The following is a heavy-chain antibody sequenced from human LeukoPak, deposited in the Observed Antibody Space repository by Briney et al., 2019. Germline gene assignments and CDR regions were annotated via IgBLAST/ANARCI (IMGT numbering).Heavy chain of an antibody. D-gene: IGHD2-21*02. CDR2: IGSSSSTI. V-gene: IGHV3-48*01. J-gene: IGHJ3*02. CDR1: EFTFSSYS. Sequence: GGSLRLSCAASEFTFSSYSMNWVRQAPGKGLEWVSYIGSSSSTIYYADSVKGRFTISRDNAKNSLYLQMNSLRAEDTAVYYCARSCGGDCLGAFDIWGQGTMVTVSS. CDR3: ARSCGGDCLGAFDI.